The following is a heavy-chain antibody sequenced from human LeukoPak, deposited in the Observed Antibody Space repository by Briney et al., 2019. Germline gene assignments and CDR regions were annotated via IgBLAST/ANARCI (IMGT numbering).Heavy chain of an antibody. D-gene: IGHD5-12*01. V-gene: IGHV1-2*02. CDR2: INPNSGGT. CDR1: GYTFTGYY. Sequence: ASVKVSCKASGYTFTGYYMHWVRQAPGQGLEWMGWINPNSGGTNYAQKFQGRVTMTRDTSISTAYMELSRLGSDDTAVFYCHKSRDMVATIQNDYWGQGTLVTVSS. J-gene: IGHJ4*02. CDR3: HKSRDMVATIQNDY.